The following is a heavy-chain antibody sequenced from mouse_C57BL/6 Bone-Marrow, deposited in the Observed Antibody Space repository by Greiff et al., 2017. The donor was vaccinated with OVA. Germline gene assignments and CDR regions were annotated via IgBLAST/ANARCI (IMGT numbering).Heavy chain of an antibody. CDR1: GYTFTDYE. V-gene: IGHV1-15*01. Sequence: VQLQQSGAELVRPGASVTLSCKASGYTFTDYEMHWVKQTPVHGLEWIGAFDPETGGTAYNQKFKGKAILTADKSSSTAYMELRSLTSEDSAVYYCTRGPDYWGQGTTLTVSS. CDR3: TRGPDY. J-gene: IGHJ2*01. CDR2: FDPETGGT.